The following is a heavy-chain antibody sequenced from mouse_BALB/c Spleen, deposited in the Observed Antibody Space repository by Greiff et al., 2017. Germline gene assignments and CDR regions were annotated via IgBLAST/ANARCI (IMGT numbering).Heavy chain of an antibody. V-gene: IGHV3-2*02. CDR2: ISYSGST. CDR3: AQAHYDYDGIYFDY. Sequence: EVQRVESGPGLVKPSQSLSLTCTVTGYSITSDYAWNWIRQFPGNKLEWMGYISYSGSTSYNPSLKSRISITRDTSKNQFFLQLNSVTTEDTATYYCAQAHYDYDGIYFDYWGQGTTLTVSS. CDR1: GYSITSDYA. D-gene: IGHD2-4*01. J-gene: IGHJ2*01.